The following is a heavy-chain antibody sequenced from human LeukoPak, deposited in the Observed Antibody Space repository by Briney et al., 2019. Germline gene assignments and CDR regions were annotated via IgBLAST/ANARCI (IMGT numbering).Heavy chain of an antibody. Sequence: ASVKVSCTASGGTFTSYAISWVRQAPGQGLEWMGGIIPTFGTANYTQKFQGRVTITADESTSTAYMELSSLRSEDTAVYYCARATRADIVVVPAAIEAYYYYYMDVWGKGTTVTVSS. CDR3: ARATRADIVVVPAAIEAYYYYYMDV. CDR2: IIPTFGTA. D-gene: IGHD2-2*02. J-gene: IGHJ6*03. V-gene: IGHV1-69*13. CDR1: GGTFTSYA.